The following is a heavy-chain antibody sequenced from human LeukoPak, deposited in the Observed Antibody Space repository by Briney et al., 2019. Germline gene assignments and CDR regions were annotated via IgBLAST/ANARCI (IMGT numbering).Heavy chain of an antibody. V-gene: IGHV4-31*03. J-gene: IGHJ4*02. CDR2: INYRGST. CDR3: ARTSGYDYFDF. Sequence: SETLSLTCTVSGGSISSGGYYWSWIRQHPGKGLEWIAYINYRGSTYNNPSLESRVTISVDTSKNQFSLKLSSVVAADMAVYYCARTSGYDYFDFWGQGTLVTVSS. D-gene: IGHD5-12*01. CDR1: GGSISSGGYY.